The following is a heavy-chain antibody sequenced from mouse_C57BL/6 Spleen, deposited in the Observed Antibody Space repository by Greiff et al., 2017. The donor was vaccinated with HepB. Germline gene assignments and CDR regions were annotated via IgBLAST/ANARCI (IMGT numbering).Heavy chain of an antibody. V-gene: IGHV1-53*01. CDR3: ASSNWDVSWFAY. J-gene: IGHJ3*01. Sequence: QVQLQQPGTELVKPGASVKLSCKASGYTFTSYWMHWVKQRPGQGLEWIGNINPSNGGTNYNEKFKSKATLTVDISSSTAYMQLSSLTSEDSAVYYCASSNWDVSWFAYWGQGTLVTVSA. CDR2: INPSNGGT. D-gene: IGHD4-1*01. CDR1: GYTFTSYW.